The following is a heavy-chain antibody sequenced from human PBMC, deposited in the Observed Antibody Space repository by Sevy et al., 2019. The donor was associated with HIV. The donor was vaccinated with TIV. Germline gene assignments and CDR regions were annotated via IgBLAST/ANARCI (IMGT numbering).Heavy chain of an antibody. Sequence: GPVKVSCKASGYTFTGYYMHWVRQAPGQGLEWMGWINPNSGGTNYAQKFQGRVTMTRDTSISTAYMELSRLRSDDTAVYYCARDALLRGGYLDYWGQGTLVTVSS. J-gene: IGHJ4*02. D-gene: IGHD3-10*01. CDR2: INPNSGGT. CDR3: ARDALLRGGYLDY. V-gene: IGHV1-2*02. CDR1: GYTFTGYY.